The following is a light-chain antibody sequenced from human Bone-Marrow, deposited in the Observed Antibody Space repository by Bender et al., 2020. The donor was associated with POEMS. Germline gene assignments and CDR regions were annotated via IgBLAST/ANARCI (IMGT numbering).Light chain of an antibody. V-gene: IGLV1-44*01. CDR1: DSNFGGNN. CDR2: SNY. Sequence: QSVLTQPPSASGTPGQSVIISCSGTDSNFGGNNVNWYQHLPGTAPRLVVYSNYQRPSGVSYRFSGSKSGNTASLTISGLQAEDEAHYYCSSFMTRGTVVFGGGTKLTVL. CDR3: SSFMTRGTVV. J-gene: IGLJ3*02.